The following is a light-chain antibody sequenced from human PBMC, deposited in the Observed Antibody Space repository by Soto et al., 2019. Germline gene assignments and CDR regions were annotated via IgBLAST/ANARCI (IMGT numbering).Light chain of an antibody. Sequence: IQMTQYPSSLSASVGDRVTITCRASQGISNDLAWSQQKTGKVPKLLIYAASTLQSVHPSRFSGSGSVTDFTLTISSLQTEEVANYYYPKDNGAPFTCGPGTKVDIK. CDR1: QGISND. V-gene: IGKV1-27*01. CDR2: AAS. J-gene: IGKJ3*01. CDR3: PKDNGAPFT.